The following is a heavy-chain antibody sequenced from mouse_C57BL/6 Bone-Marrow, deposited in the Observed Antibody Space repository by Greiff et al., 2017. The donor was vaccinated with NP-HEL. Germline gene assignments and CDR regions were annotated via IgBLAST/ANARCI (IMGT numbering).Heavy chain of an antibody. Sequence: QVQLQQPGAELVKPGASVKMSCKASGYTFTSYWITWVKQRPGQGLEWIGDIYPGSGSTNYNEKFKSKATLTVDTSSSTAYMQLSSLTSEDSAVYYCARDYGSSYYFDYWGQGTTLTGSS. CDR2: IYPGSGST. J-gene: IGHJ2*01. D-gene: IGHD1-1*01. CDR3: ARDYGSSYYFDY. CDR1: GYTFTSYW. V-gene: IGHV1-55*01.